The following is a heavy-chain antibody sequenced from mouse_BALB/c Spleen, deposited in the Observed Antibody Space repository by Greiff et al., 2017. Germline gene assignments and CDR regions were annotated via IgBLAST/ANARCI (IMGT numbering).Heavy chain of an antibody. J-gene: IGHJ4*01. V-gene: IGHV5-6-5*01. CDR2: ISSGGST. Sequence: EVMLVESGGGLVKPGGSLKLSCAASGFTFSSYAMSWVRQTPEKRLEWVASISSGGSTYYPDSVKGRFTISRDNARNILYLQMSSLRSEDTAMYYCARGRGGGAMDYWGQGTSVTVSS. CDR3: ARGRGGGAMDY. D-gene: IGHD1-1*02. CDR1: GFTFSSYA.